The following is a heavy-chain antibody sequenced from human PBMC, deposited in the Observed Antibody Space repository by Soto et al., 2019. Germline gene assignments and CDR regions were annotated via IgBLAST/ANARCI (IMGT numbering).Heavy chain of an antibody. CDR2: ISFDGSKE. Sequence: GGSLRLSCAASGFNFKAYGMHWVRQAPGKGLEWVAVISFDGSKEYYADSVKGRFTISRDNSKNTLFLQVNSLRPEDTAVYYCAKGSSSVYYYYYGLDVWGQGTTVTVS. D-gene: IGHD6-6*01. V-gene: IGHV3-30*18. CDR3: AKGSSSVYYYYYGLDV. CDR1: GFNFKAYG. J-gene: IGHJ6*02.